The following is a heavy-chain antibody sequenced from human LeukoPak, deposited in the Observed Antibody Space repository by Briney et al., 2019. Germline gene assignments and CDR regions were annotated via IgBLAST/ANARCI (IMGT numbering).Heavy chain of an antibody. Sequence: GESLKISCKGSGYSFSTYWIGWVRQVPGKGLEWMGIIYPGDSVTRESPSFQGQVTMSADRSISTAYLQWSSLKASDSAMYYCARLVGGVAGMGDYFDFWGQGTLVTVYS. CDR2: IYPGDSVT. CDR3: ARLVGGVAGMGDYFDF. CDR1: GYSFSTYW. V-gene: IGHV5-51*01. J-gene: IGHJ4*02. D-gene: IGHD6-19*01.